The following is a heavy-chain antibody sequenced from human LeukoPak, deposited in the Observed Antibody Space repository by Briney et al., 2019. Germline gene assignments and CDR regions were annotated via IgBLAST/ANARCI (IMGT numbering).Heavy chain of an antibody. CDR1: GGTFSSYA. J-gene: IGHJ4*02. Sequence: SVKVSCKASGGTFSSYAISWVRQAPGQGLEWMGGIIPIFGTANYAQKFQGRVTITADKSTSTAYMELSSLRSEDTAVYYCARARRIAVAGTFDYWGQGTLVTVSS. CDR2: IIPIFGTA. D-gene: IGHD6-19*01. CDR3: ARARRIAVAGTFDY. V-gene: IGHV1-69*06.